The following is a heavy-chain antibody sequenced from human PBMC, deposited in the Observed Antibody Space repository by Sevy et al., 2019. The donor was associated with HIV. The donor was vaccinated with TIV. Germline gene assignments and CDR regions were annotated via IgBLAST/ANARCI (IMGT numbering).Heavy chain of an antibody. J-gene: IGHJ6*02. CDR2: ISYDGSNK. V-gene: IGHV3-30*04. D-gene: IGHD6-19*01. CDR1: GFTFSSYA. CDR3: ARDLSISKQWPARADHYYGMDV. Sequence: GGSLRLSCAASGFTFSSYAMHWVRQAPGKGLEWVAVISYDGSNKYYADSVKGRFTISRDNSKNTLYLQMNSLRAEDTAVYYCARDLSISKQWPARADHYYGMDVWGQGTTVTVSS.